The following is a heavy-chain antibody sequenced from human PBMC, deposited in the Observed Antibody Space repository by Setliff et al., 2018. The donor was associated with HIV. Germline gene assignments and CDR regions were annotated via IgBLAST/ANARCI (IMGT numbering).Heavy chain of an antibody. CDR1: GGSFSGYY. V-gene: IGHV4-59*08. CDR3: ARGRYRSRWYASDHYYIDV. D-gene: IGHD6-13*01. Sequence: SETLSLTCAVYGGSFSGYYWSWIRQPPGKGLEWIGYIYYSGSTNYNPSLKSRVTIPVDTSKNQFSLKLRSVTAADTALYYCARGRYRSRWYASDHYYIDVWGKGTTVTVS. J-gene: IGHJ6*03. CDR2: IYYSGST.